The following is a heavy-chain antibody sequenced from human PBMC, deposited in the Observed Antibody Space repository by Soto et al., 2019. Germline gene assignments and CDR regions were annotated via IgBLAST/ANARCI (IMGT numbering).Heavy chain of an antibody. CDR1: GYTFTSYG. J-gene: IGHJ3*02. CDR2: ISAYNGNT. CDR3: ARDVRGGQWLVIDAFDI. D-gene: IGHD6-19*01. V-gene: IGHV1-18*01. Sequence: GASVKVSCKASGYTFTSYGISWVRQAPGQGLEWMGWISAYNGNTNYAQKLQGRVTMTTDTSTSTAYMELRSLRSDDTAVYYCARDVRGGQWLVIDAFDIWGQGTMVTVSS.